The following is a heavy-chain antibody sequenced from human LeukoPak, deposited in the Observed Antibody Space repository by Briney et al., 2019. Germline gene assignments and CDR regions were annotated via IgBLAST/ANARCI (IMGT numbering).Heavy chain of an antibody. CDR3: ARVPYSTTVFDT. D-gene: IGHD2/OR15-2a*01. Sequence: PGGSLRLSCAASGFTFSSYSMNWVRQAPGKGLEWVSSISSSSSYIYYADSVKGRFTISRDNAKNSLYLQMNSLRAEDTAVYYCARVPYSTTVFDTWGQGTLVTVSS. CDR1: GFTFSSYS. CDR2: ISSSSSYI. J-gene: IGHJ5*02. V-gene: IGHV3-21*01.